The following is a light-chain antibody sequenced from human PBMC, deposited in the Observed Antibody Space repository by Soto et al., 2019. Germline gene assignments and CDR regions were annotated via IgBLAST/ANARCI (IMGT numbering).Light chain of an antibody. V-gene: IGKV1-27*01. CDR2: AAS. CDR3: QKFNAVPT. CDR1: QAINNY. Sequence: DIQLTQSPSSLSASVGDRVTITCRASQAINNYLAWYQQKPGKVPTLLISAASPLQSGVPASFSGSGSGTDFQLTSSSLQPEDVATDYCQKFNAVPTFGGGTKVEI. J-gene: IGKJ4*01.